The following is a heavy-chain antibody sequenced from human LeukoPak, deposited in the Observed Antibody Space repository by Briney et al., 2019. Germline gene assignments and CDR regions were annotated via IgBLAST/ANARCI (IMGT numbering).Heavy chain of an antibody. CDR3: AKDRLIYGSAMDFDY. CDR2: IYYTGST. J-gene: IGHJ4*02. D-gene: IGHD3-10*01. CDR1: DDSISSSSYH. V-gene: IGHV4-39*02. Sequence: SETLSLTCNVSDDSISSSSYHWGWIRQPPGKGLEWIGTIYYTGSTYNNPSLKSRVTISVDTSKNQFSLNLRSVTAADTAVYYCAKDRLIYGSAMDFDYWGQGTLVTVSS.